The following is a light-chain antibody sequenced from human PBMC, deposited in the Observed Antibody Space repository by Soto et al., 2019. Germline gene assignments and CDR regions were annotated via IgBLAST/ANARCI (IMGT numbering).Light chain of an antibody. Sequence: QSALTQPASVSGSPGQSIAISCTGTSSDVGGYNFVSWYQQHPGKAPKLMIYEVNNRPSGVSNRVSGSKSGNTASLTIPGLKAEDGADYYGSSYASGGTWVFGGGT. CDR3: SSYASGGTWV. J-gene: IGLJ2*01. CDR2: EVN. V-gene: IGLV2-14*01. CDR1: SSDVGGYNF.